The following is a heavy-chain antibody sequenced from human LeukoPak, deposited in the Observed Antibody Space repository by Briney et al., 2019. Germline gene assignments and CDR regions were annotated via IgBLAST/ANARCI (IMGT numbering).Heavy chain of an antibody. CDR1: GYTFTSYG. Sequence: ASVKVSFTASGYTFTSYGISWVRQAPGQGLEWMGWISAYNGNTNYAQKLQGRVTMTTDTSTSTAYMELRSLRSDDTAVYYCARLQSGDWFDPWGQGTLVTVSS. CDR3: ARLQSGDWFDP. CDR2: ISAYNGNT. V-gene: IGHV1-18*01. D-gene: IGHD1-26*01. J-gene: IGHJ5*02.